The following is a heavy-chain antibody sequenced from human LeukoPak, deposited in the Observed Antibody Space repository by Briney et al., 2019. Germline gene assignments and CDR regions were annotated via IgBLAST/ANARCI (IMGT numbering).Heavy chain of an antibody. CDR2: IYTSGST. J-gene: IGHJ5*02. CDR1: GGSISSYY. V-gene: IGHV4-4*07. CDR3: ARDQAILGWFDP. D-gene: IGHD1-26*01. Sequence: SETLSLTCTVSGGSISSYYWSWIRQPAGKGLEWIGRIYTSGSTNYNPSLKSRVTMSVDTSKNQFSLKLSSVTAADTAVYYCARDQAILGWFDPWDQGTLVTVSS.